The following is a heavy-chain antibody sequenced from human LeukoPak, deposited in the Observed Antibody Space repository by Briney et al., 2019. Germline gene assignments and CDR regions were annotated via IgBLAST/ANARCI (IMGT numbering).Heavy chain of an antibody. J-gene: IGHJ4*02. V-gene: IGHV3-64D*06. Sequence: PGGSLRLSCSASGFTFSSYAMYWVRQAPGKGLEYVSAITSNGGSAYYADSVKGRFTISRDNSRNTLYLQMSSLRADDTAVYYCVGFGATAGLYWGQGTLVTVSS. CDR1: GFTFSSYA. CDR2: ITSNGGSA. CDR3: VGFGATAGLY. D-gene: IGHD6-13*01.